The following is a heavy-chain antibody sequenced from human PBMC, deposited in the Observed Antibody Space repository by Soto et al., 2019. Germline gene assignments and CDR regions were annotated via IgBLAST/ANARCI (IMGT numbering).Heavy chain of an antibody. J-gene: IGHJ6*03. CDR3: ARVNCSGGSCYFKDYYYMDV. V-gene: IGHV4-34*01. CDR2: INHSGST. D-gene: IGHD2-15*01. CDR1: GGSFSGYY. Sequence: SETLSLTCAVYGGSFSGYYWSWIRQPPGKGLEWIGEINHSGSTNYNPSLNSRVTISVDTSKNQFSLKLSSVTAADTAVYYCARVNCSGGSCYFKDYYYMDVWGKGTTVTVSS.